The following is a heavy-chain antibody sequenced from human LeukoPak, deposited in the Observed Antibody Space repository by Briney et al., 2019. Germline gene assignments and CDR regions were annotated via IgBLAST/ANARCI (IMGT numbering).Heavy chain of an antibody. V-gene: IGHV6-1*01. Sequence: RTLSLSCAISRDSPSGNSVGSHCVRQSPSRCLEWLGRTYYGTKWYNDYAVSVKSRITINPDTSRNQFSLHLNSVTPEDTAVYYCAGENRYSFDIWGLGTMVTVSS. CDR2: TYYGTKWYN. D-gene: IGHD5-18*01. CDR1: RDSPSGNSVG. J-gene: IGHJ3*02. CDR3: AGENRYSFDI.